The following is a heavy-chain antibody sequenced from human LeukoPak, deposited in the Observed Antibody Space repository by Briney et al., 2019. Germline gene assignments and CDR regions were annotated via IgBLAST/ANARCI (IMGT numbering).Heavy chain of an antibody. D-gene: IGHD3-3*01. V-gene: IGHV3-48*01. CDR2: ISSSSSTI. CDR1: GFTFSSYS. CDR3: AREGGLRGPDYYYYGMDV. J-gene: IGHJ6*02. Sequence: PGGSLRLSCAASGFTFSSYSMNWVRQAPGKGLEWVSYISSSSSTIYYADSVKGRFTISRDNAKNSLYLQMNSLRAEDTAVYYCAREGGLRGPDYYYYGMDVWGQGTTVTVSS.